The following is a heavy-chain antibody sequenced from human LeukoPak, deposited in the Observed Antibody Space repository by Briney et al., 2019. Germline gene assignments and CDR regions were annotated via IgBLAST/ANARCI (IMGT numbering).Heavy chain of an antibody. D-gene: IGHD5-18*01. Sequence: SETLSLTCTVSGGSISSHYWSWIRQPPGKGLEWIAYLCDSVNTKDNPSLQSRLTLSADTSKNQFSLRLSSVTAADTAVYYCATIKRGSIFGYFDFWGQGIKVTVSS. CDR3: ATIKRGSIFGYFDF. CDR1: GGSISSHY. V-gene: IGHV4-59*11. CDR2: LCDSVNT. J-gene: IGHJ4*02.